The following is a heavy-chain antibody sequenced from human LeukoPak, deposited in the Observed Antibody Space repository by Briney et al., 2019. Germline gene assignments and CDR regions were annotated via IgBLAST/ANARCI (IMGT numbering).Heavy chain of an antibody. J-gene: IGHJ4*02. V-gene: IGHV1-69*13. Sequence: ASVKVSCKASGYTFTRYYMHWVRQAPGPGLEWMGGIIPIFGTANYAQKFQGSVTITADESTSTAYMELSSLRSEDTAVYYCATRLYSGYDYSYYFDYWGQGTLVTVSS. D-gene: IGHD5-12*01. CDR1: GYTFTRYY. CDR2: IIPIFGTA. CDR3: ATRLYSGYDYSYYFDY.